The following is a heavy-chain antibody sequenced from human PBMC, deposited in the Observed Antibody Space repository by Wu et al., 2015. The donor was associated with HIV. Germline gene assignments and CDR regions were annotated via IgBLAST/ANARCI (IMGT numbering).Heavy chain of an antibody. V-gene: IGHV1-18*01. CDR1: GYTFTNYG. CDR2: ISIYNGDT. J-gene: IGHJ4*02. CDR3: ARDYYDSSGSYPLIY. D-gene: IGHD3-22*01. Sequence: QVQLVQSGTEVRMPGASVKVSCKASGYTFTNYGVSWVRQAPGQGLEWMGWISIYNGDTKYAQKLQGRVTMTSDTSTNTAYMEVGSLRSDDTAVYYCARDYYDSSGSYPLIYWGQGTLVTVSS.